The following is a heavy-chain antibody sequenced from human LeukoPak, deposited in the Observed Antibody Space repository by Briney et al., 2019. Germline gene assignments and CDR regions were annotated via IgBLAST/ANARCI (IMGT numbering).Heavy chain of an antibody. CDR2: IVVGSGNT. Sequence: SVKVSCKAFGFTFTSSAMQWVRQARGQRLEWIGWIVVGSGNTNYAQKFQERVTITRDMSTSTAYMELTSLRSEDTAVYYCAADLNYYDSSGSGDYWGQGTLVTVSS. J-gene: IGHJ4*02. CDR3: AADLNYYDSSGSGDY. V-gene: IGHV1-58*02. D-gene: IGHD3-22*01. CDR1: GFTFTSSA.